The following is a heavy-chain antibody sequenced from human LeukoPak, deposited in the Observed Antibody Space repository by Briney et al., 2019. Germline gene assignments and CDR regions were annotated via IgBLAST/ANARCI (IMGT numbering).Heavy chain of an antibody. Sequence: PGGSLRLSCAASGFTFSSYSMNWVRQAPGKGLEWVSSISSSSYIYYADSVKGRFTISRDNAKNSLYLQMNSLRAEDTAVYYCARDSRIAAAGNAYFDYWGQGTLVTVSS. V-gene: IGHV3-21*01. D-gene: IGHD6-13*01. CDR1: GFTFSSYS. CDR2: ISSSSYI. CDR3: ARDSRIAAAGNAYFDY. J-gene: IGHJ4*02.